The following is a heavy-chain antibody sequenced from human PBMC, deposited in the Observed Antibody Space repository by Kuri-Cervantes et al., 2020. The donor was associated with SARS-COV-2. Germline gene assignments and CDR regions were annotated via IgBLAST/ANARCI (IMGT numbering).Heavy chain of an antibody. J-gene: IGHJ6*03. V-gene: IGHV3-30-3*01. CDR2: ISYDGSNK. Sequence: GGSLRLSCAASGFTFSSYAMHWVRQAPGKGLEWVAVISYDGSNKYYADSVKGRFTISRDNSKNTLYLQMNSLRAEDTAVYYCARDSSGTSFLPYYYYMDVWGKGPTVTVSS. D-gene: IGHD2-2*01. CDR3: ARDSSGTSFLPYYYYMDV. CDR1: GFTFSSYA.